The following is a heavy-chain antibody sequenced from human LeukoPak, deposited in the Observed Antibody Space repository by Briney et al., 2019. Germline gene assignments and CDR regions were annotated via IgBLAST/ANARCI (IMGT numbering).Heavy chain of an antibody. CDR3: ARDGLETLDY. Sequence: GGSLRLSCAASGFTFSSYAMHWVRQAPGKGLEWVAVISYDGSNKYYADSVKGRFTISRDNSKNTLYLQMNSLRAEDTAVYYCARDGLETLDYWGQGTLVTVSS. V-gene: IGHV3-30*04. CDR2: ISYDGSNK. J-gene: IGHJ4*02. D-gene: IGHD1-1*01. CDR1: GFTFSSYA.